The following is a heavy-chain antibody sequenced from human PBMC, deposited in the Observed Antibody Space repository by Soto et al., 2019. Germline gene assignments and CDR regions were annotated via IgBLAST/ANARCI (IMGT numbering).Heavy chain of an antibody. CDR3: ASKSSGYQRGGFDP. V-gene: IGHV4-4*02. CDR1: GGSISSSNW. CDR2: IYHRGST. J-gene: IGHJ5*02. Sequence: QVQLQDSGPGLVKPSGTLSLTCAVSGGSISSSNWWSWVRQPPGKGLEWIGEIYHRGSTNYNPSLKTRATRSVDKSKTQSSLKLSSVTAADPAVYYCASKSSGYQRGGFDPWGQGTLVTVSS. D-gene: IGHD3-22*01.